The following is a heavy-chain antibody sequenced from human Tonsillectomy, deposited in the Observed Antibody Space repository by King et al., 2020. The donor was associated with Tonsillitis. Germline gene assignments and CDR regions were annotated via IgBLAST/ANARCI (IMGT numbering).Heavy chain of an antibody. CDR3: ARDTYNWNLFDY. D-gene: IGHD1-20*01. CDR2: INPSGGST. CDR1: GYTFTSYY. V-gene: IGHV1-46*03. Sequence: VQLVQSGAEVKKPGASVKVSCKASGYTFTSYYMHWVRQAPGQGLEWMGIINPSGGSTNYAQKFQGRITMTRDTSTSTVYMELSSLRSDDAAVYFCARDTYNWNLFDYWGQGTLVTVSS. J-gene: IGHJ4*02.